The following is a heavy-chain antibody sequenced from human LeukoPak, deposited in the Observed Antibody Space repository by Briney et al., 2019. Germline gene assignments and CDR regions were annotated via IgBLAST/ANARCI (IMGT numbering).Heavy chain of an antibody. V-gene: IGHV3-11*01. CDR3: ARPEVVAGTYYYYYYMDV. Sequence: GGSLRLSCAASGFTFSDYDMSWIRQAPGKGLEWVSYISSSGSTIYYADSVKGRFTVSRDNAKNSLFLQMNSLGAEDTAVYYCARPEVVAGTYYYYYYMDVWGKGTTVTVSS. CDR1: GFTFSDYD. CDR2: ISSSGSTI. D-gene: IGHD2-15*01. J-gene: IGHJ6*03.